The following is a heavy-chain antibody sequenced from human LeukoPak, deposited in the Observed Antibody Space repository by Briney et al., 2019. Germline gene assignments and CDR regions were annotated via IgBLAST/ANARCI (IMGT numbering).Heavy chain of an antibody. V-gene: IGHV4-59*01. J-gene: IGHJ4*02. CDR2: IYYSGST. D-gene: IGHD5-18*01. CDR3: ARDNSYGVDY. Sequence: SETLSLTCTVSGGSISSYYWSWIRQPPGKGLEWIGYIYYSGSTNYNPSLKSRVTISVDTSKNQFSLKLSSVTAADTAAYYCARDNSYGVDYWGQGTLVTVSS. CDR1: GGSISSYY.